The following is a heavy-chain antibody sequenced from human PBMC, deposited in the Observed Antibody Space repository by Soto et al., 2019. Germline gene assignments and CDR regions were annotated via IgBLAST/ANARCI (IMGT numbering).Heavy chain of an antibody. V-gene: IGHV3-33*01. D-gene: IGHD6-13*01. Sequence: QVQLVESGGGVVQPGRSLRLSCAASGFTFRNYGMHWVRQAPGKGLEWVAVIWYDGSNKDYADSVKGRFTISRGNSKNTLYLQMDSLTTEDTAVYYCARILDERQQLAIDFWGQGTLVTVSS. CDR1: GFTFRNYG. CDR3: ARILDERQQLAIDF. J-gene: IGHJ4*02. CDR2: IWYDGSNK.